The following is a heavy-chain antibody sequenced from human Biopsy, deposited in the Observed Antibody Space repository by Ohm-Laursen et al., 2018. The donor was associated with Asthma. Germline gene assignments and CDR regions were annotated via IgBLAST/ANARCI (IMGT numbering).Heavy chain of an antibody. CDR1: GGTLNNYA. D-gene: IGHD4-17*01. Sequence: GASVKVSCKASGGTLNNYAINWVRQAPGQGLEWMGGISPIFGAIRYAQNFQGRVTITADESTTTAYMELSSLRSEDTAVYYCVTSGGDYGYFGLDVWGQGTTVTVSS. V-gene: IGHV1-69*13. J-gene: IGHJ6*02. CDR2: ISPIFGAI. CDR3: VTSGGDYGYFGLDV.